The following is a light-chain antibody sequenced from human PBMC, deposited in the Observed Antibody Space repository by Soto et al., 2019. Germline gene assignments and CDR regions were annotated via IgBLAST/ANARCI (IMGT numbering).Light chain of an antibody. CDR2: AAS. Sequence: DIQLTQSPSFLSASVGDRVTITCRASQGISSYLAWYQQKPGKAPKLLIYAASTLQSGVPSRFSGSGPGTEFTLTISSLQPEDFATYYCQQLNSYPETFGQGTKVDIK. CDR3: QQLNSYPET. CDR1: QGISSY. J-gene: IGKJ1*01. V-gene: IGKV1-9*01.